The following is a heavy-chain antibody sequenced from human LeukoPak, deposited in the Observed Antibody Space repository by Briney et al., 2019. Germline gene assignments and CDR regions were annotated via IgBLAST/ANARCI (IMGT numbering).Heavy chain of an antibody. CDR2: IWYDGSNK. V-gene: IGHV3-33*01. Sequence: GGSLRLSCTASGFTFSSYGMHWVRQAPGKGLEWVAVIWYDGSNKYYADSVKGRFTISRDNSKNTLYLQMNSLRAEDTAVYYCARVDPYSGLYYYGMDVWGQGTTVTVSS. D-gene: IGHD5-12*01. J-gene: IGHJ6*02. CDR3: ARVDPYSGLYYYGMDV. CDR1: GFTFSSYG.